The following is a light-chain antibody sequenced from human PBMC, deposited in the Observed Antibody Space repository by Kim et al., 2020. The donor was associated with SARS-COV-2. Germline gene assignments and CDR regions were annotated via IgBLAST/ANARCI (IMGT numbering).Light chain of an antibody. J-gene: IGKJ4*01. Sequence: ATIDCKSSQSVFYSSNNENYLAWYPQKPGQPPKLLIYWASTRESGVPDRFSGSGSGTEFTLTISSLQAEDVAVYYCQQYYDTPLTFGGGTKVDIK. CDR2: WAS. CDR3: QQYYDTPLT. CDR1: QSVFYSSNNENY. V-gene: IGKV4-1*01.